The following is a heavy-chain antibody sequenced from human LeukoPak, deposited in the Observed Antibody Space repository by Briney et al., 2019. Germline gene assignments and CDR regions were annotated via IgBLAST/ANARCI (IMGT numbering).Heavy chain of an antibody. CDR2: INHSGST. CDR3: ARGPLYRILGAFDI. Sequence: SEPLSLTCAVYGGSFSGYYWSWIRQPPGKGLEWIGEINHSGSTNYNPSLKSRVTISVDTSKNQFSLKLSSVTAADTAVYYCARGPLYRILGAFDIWGQGTMVTVSS. V-gene: IGHV4-34*01. CDR1: GGSFSGYY. D-gene: IGHD2/OR15-2a*01. J-gene: IGHJ3*02.